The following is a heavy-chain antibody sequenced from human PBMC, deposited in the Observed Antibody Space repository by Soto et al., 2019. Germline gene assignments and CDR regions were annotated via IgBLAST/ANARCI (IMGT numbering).Heavy chain of an antibody. J-gene: IGHJ6*02. D-gene: IGHD2-2*01. CDR1: QFTFSSYD. V-gene: IGHV3-30-3*01. Sequence: QVQLVESGGGVVQPGRSLRLSCAASQFTFSSYDVHWVRQAPGKWLEWVALISYDGSNTYYADSVKGRFTISRDNSKNTLDLQTNSLRAEDTAVYYCARRYCSSTSCYYGMDVWGQGTTVTVSS. CDR3: ARRYCSSTSCYYGMDV. CDR2: ISYDGSNT.